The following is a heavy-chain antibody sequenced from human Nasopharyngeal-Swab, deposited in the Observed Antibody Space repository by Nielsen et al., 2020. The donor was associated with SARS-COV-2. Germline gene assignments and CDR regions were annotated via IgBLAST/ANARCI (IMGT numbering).Heavy chain of an antibody. V-gene: IGHV4-39*02. Sequence: SETLSLTCTVSGGSISSSSYYWGCIRQPPGKGLEWIGNINYSGSTYYNPSLKSRVTISVDTSKNHFSLKVSSVTAADTAVYYCARLDSSSWGARYYFDYWGQGTLVTVSS. J-gene: IGHJ4*02. CDR1: GGSISSSSYY. D-gene: IGHD6-13*01. CDR2: INYSGST. CDR3: ARLDSSSWGARYYFDY.